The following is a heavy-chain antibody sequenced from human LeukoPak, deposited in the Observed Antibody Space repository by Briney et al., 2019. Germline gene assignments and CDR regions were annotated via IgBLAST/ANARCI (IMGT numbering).Heavy chain of an antibody. CDR3: ARDPLSGVGWFDP. D-gene: IGHD3-9*01. CDR1: GFTFSSYS. J-gene: IGHJ5*02. CDR2: ISSSSSYI. V-gene: IGHV3-21*01. Sequence: GGSLRLSCAASGFTFSSYSMNWVRQAPGKGLEWVSSISSSSSYIYYADSVKGRFTISRDNAKNSLYLQMNSLRAEDTAVYYRARDPLSGVGWFDPWGQGTLVTVSS.